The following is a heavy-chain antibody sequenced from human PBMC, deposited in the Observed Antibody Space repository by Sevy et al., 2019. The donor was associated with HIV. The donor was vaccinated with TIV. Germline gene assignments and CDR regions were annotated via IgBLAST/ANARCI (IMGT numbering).Heavy chain of an antibody. D-gene: IGHD3-10*01. Sequence: GESLKISCKGSGYSFTSYWIGWVRQRPGKGLEWMGIIYPGDSDTRYSPSFQGQVTISADKSISTAYLQWSSLKASDTAMYYCATTYYGSGSYFLPYYFDYWGQGTLVTVSS. CDR2: IYPGDSDT. CDR3: ATTYYGSGSYFLPYYFDY. V-gene: IGHV5-51*01. J-gene: IGHJ4*02. CDR1: GYSFTSYW.